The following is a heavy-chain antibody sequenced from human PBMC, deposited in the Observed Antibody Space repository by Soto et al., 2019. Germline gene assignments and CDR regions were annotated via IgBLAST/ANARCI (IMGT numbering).Heavy chain of an antibody. D-gene: IGHD3-9*01. V-gene: IGHV1-69*08. CDR2: IIPILGIA. Sequence: QVQLVQSGAEVKKPGSSVKVSCKASGGTFSSYTISWVRQAPGQGLEWMGRIIPILGIANYAQKFQGRVTIIADKSTSTAHMELSSLRSEDTAVYYCAKDILTGYYYYWGQGTLVTVSS. CDR1: GGTFSSYT. CDR3: AKDILTGYYYY. J-gene: IGHJ4*02.